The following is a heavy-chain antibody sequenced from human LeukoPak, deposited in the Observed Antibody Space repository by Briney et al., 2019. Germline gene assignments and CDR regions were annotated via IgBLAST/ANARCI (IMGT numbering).Heavy chain of an antibody. D-gene: IGHD3-10*01. CDR1: GFTFSDYY. CDR2: ITSSSSTI. CDR3: ARDLSYYGSGIGF. V-gene: IGHV3-11*04. J-gene: IGHJ4*02. Sequence: GGSLRLSCAASGFTFSDYYMSWFRQAPGKGLEWVAYITSSSSTIYYADSVKGRFTISRDNAKNSLHLQINSLRAEDTAVYYCARDLSYYGSGIGFWGQGTLVTVSS.